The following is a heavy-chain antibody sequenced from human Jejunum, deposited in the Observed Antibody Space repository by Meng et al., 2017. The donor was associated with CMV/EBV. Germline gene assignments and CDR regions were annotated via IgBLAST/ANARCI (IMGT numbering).Heavy chain of an antibody. CDR3: AKEGVLYGMDV. Sequence: CKASGYIFTDYYIHGGRQAPGQGLEWMALINPSGYNTNYTQKFQGRITVTRDTSTRTVYMELNNLTFEDTAVYYCAKEGVLYGMDVWGQGTTVTVSS. CDR2: INPSGYNT. CDR1: GYIFTDYY. V-gene: IGHV1-46*01. J-gene: IGHJ6*02. D-gene: IGHD4/OR15-4a*01.